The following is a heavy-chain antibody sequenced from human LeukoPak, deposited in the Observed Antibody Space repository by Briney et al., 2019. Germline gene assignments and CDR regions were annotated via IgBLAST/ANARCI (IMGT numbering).Heavy chain of an antibody. CDR3: AREPIIAAAGTEWFDP. CDR2: TYYRSKWYN. V-gene: IGHV6-1*01. J-gene: IGHJ5*02. D-gene: IGHD6-13*01. Sequence: SSQTLSLTCAISGDSVSSNSAAWNWIRQSPSRGLEWLGRTYYRSKWYNDYAVSVKSRITINPDTSKNQFSLQLNSVTPEDTAVYYCAREPIIAAAGTEWFDPWGQGTLVTVSS. CDR1: GDSVSSNSAA.